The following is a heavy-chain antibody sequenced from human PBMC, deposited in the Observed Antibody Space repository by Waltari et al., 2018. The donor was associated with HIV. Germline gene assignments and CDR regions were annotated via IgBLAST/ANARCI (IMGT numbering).Heavy chain of an antibody. V-gene: IGHV4-34*01. CDR1: GGSFSGYY. Sequence: QVQLQQWGAGLVKPSETLSLTCAVYGGSFSGYYWSWIRQPPGKGLEWIGEINHSGSTNYNPSLKSRVTISVDTSKNQFSLKLSSVTAADTAVYYCARGGPMLLDYWGQGTLVTVSS. D-gene: IGHD2-2*01. CDR2: INHSGST. J-gene: IGHJ4*02. CDR3: ARGGPMLLDY.